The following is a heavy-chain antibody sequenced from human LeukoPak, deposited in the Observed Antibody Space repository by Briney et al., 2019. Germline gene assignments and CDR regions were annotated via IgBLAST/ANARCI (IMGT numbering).Heavy chain of an antibody. CDR2: IYTSGST. Sequence: PSQTLPLTCTVSGGSISSGSSYWSWIRQPAGKGLEWIGRIYTSGSTNYNPSLKSRVTISVDTSKNQFSLKLSSVTAADTAVYYCARVSYPHYSLYYYYMDVWGKGTTVTVSS. CDR3: ARVSYPHYSLYYYYMDV. CDR1: GGSISSGSSY. D-gene: IGHD2-15*01. V-gene: IGHV4-61*02. J-gene: IGHJ6*03.